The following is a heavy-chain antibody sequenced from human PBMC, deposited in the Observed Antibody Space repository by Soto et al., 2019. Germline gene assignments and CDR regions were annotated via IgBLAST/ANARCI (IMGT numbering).Heavy chain of an antibody. CDR1: GFTFSSYG. CDR2: ISYDGSNE. D-gene: IGHD4-4*01. J-gene: IGHJ4*02. V-gene: IGHV3-30*18. CDR3: AKGGMTTRMWAAEY. Sequence: QVQLVESGGGVVQPGRSLRLSCAASGFTFSSYGMHWVRQAPGKGLEWVATISYDGSNEYYVDSVKGRFTISRDNSKNTLYLQMNSLRAEDTAVYYCAKGGMTTRMWAAEYWGQGTLVTVSS.